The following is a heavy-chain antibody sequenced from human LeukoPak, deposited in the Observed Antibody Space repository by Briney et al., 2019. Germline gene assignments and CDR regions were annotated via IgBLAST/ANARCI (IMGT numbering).Heavy chain of an antibody. CDR1: GFTFSSYA. V-gene: IGHV3-23*01. D-gene: IGHD2-15*01. Sequence: PGASLRLSCAASGFTFSSYAMSWVRQAPGKGLEWVSAISGSGGSTYYADSVKGRFTISRDNSKNTLYLQMNSLRAEDTAVYYCAKGIVVAVAATDAFDIWGQGTMVTVSS. J-gene: IGHJ3*02. CDR3: AKGIVVAVAATDAFDI. CDR2: ISGSGGST.